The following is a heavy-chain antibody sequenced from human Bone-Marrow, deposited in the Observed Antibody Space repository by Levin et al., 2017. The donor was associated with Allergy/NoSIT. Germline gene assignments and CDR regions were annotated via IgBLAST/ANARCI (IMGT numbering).Heavy chain of an antibody. CDR3: ARIPHAIRYCSSTSCPSNYYYYRDV. V-gene: IGHV4-34*01. CDR2: INHSGST. Sequence: SETLSLTCAVYGGSFSGYYWSWIRQPPGKGLEWIGEINHSGSTNYNPSLKSRVTISVDTSKNQFSLKLSSVTAADTAVYYCARIPHAIRYCSSTSCPSNYYYYRDVWGKGTTVTVSS. CDR1: GGSFSGYY. D-gene: IGHD2-2*01. J-gene: IGHJ6*03.